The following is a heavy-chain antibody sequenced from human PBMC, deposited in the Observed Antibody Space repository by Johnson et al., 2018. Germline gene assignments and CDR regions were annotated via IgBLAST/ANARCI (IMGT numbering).Heavy chain of an antibody. V-gene: IGHV3-74*01. J-gene: IGHJ6*02. CDR2: INGEGGRT. D-gene: IGHD3-22*01. CDR3: TRDQNDYYDSSGYHTYYYGMDV. Sequence: VQLQESGGGLVQXGGSXRLXCAASGFTFSRHWRHWVRQAPGKGLVWVSRINGEGGRTRYADPVKGRVPLSTHNAKNTLYLQMNSLRVEDTAVYYCTRDQNDYYDSSGYHTYYYGMDVWGQGTTVTVSS. CDR1: GFTFSRHW.